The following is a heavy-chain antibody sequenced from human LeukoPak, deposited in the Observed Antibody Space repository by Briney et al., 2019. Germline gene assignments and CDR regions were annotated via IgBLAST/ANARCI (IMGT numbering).Heavy chain of an antibody. V-gene: IGHV3-23*01. CDR1: GFTFSSYG. D-gene: IGHD2-8*02. CDR3: ARDDPVVYATYDH. J-gene: IGHJ4*02. CDR2: ISGSGGST. Sequence: GGTLRLSCAASGFTFSSYGMSWVRQAPGKGLEWVSAISGSGGSTYYADSVKGRFTISRDNAKSSLFLQMTSLRADDTAVYYCARDDPVVYATYDHWGQGTLVTVSS.